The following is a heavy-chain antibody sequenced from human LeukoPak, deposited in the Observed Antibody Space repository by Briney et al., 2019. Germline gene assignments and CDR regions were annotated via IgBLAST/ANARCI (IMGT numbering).Heavy chain of an antibody. CDR1: GGSISSYY. CDR3: ARDTLTGSGYMDV. Sequence: PSETLSLTCTVSGGSISSYYWSWIRQPPGKGLEWIGYIYYSGSTNYNPSLKSRVTISVDTSKNQFSLKLSSVTAADTAVYYCARDTLTGSGYMDVWGKGTTVTVSS. J-gene: IGHJ6*03. CDR2: IYYSGST. V-gene: IGHV4-59*01. D-gene: IGHD3-9*01.